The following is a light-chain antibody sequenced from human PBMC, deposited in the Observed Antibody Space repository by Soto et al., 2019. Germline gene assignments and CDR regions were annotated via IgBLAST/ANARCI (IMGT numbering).Light chain of an antibody. CDR2: GAS. J-gene: IGKJ5*01. V-gene: IGKV3-20*01. CDR3: QQYGGSPRIP. Sequence: EIVLTKFPGTLSLSPGARAPLSLRASQSVTSNYLAWYQQRPGQPPRLLIYGASNRATGIPDRFSGSGSGTDFTLIINRLEPEDVAIYYCQQYGGSPRIPFGQGTRLEIK. CDR1: QSVTSNY.